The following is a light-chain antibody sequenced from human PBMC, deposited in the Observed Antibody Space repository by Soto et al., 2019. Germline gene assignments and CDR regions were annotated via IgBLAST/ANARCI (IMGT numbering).Light chain of an antibody. CDR1: QSVRSSY. CDR2: GAS. CDR3: QKYGSSTFT. J-gene: IGKJ3*01. Sequence: EVVLTQSPGTLSLSPGERATLSCRASQSVRSSYVAWYQQKPGQAPRLLIYGASSRATGIPDRVSGSGSGTDFTLTISSMEPEDFAVYYCQKYGSSTFTFGPGTTVDIK. V-gene: IGKV3-20*01.